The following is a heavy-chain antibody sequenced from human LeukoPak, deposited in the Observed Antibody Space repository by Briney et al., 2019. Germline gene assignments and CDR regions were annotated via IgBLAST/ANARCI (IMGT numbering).Heavy chain of an antibody. CDR2: INSDGSST. CDR1: GFTFSSYW. D-gene: IGHD3-10*01. CDR3: AREDTMVRGVIIAPGNTVDV. J-gene: IGHJ6*04. Sequence: GGSLRLSCAASGFTFSSYWMHWVRQAPGKGLVWVSRINSDGSSTSYADSVKGRFTISRDNAKNTLYLQMNSLRAEDTAVYYCAREDTMVRGVIIAPGNTVDVWGKGTTVTVSS. V-gene: IGHV3-74*01.